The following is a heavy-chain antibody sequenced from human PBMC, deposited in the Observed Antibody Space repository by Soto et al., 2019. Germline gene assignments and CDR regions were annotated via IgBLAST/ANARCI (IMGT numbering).Heavy chain of an antibody. Sequence: PSETLSLTCAVSGDSVSSIDFYWTWIRQPPGKPLEWIGYVYSTGTTNYSPSLKSRVDMSVDTSENQFSLKVRSVTAADAAVYFCARVSKLVDTKDRKSPYFYAMDVWGHGTTVT. J-gene: IGHJ6*02. D-gene: IGHD6-6*01. CDR2: VYSTGTT. CDR1: GDSVSSIDFY. CDR3: ARVSKLVDTKDRKSPYFYAMDV. V-gene: IGHV4-61*08.